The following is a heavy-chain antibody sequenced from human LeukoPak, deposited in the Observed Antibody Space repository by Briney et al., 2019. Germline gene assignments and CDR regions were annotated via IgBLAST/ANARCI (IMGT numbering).Heavy chain of an antibody. Sequence: SETLSLTCTVSGGSISSYYWSWIRQPAGKGLEWIGRIYTSGSTNYNPSLKSRVTMSVDTSKNQFSLKLSSATSADTAVYYCASDGGYYDSSGSMNWGQGTLVTVSS. D-gene: IGHD3-22*01. CDR1: GGSISSYY. CDR2: IYTSGST. V-gene: IGHV4-4*07. CDR3: ASDGGYYDSSGSMN. J-gene: IGHJ4*02.